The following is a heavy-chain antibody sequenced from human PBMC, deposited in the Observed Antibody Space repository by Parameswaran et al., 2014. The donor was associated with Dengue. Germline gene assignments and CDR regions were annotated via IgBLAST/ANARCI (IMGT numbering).Heavy chain of an antibody. V-gene: IGHV4-39*01. Sequence: VRQMPGKGLEWIGSIYYSGSTYYNPSLKSRVTISVDTSKNQFSLKLSSVTAADTAVYYCASEPDTAMGPFDYWGQGTLVTVSS. CDR3: ASEPDTAMGPFDY. D-gene: IGHD5-18*01. J-gene: IGHJ4*02. CDR2: IYYSGST.